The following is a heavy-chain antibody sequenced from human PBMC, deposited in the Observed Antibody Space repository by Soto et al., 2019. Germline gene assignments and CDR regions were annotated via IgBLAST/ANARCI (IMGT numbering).Heavy chain of an antibody. CDR3: ARGEQYSSSWYSPDAFDI. J-gene: IGHJ3*02. CDR2: ISAYNGNT. Sequence: ASVKVSCKASGYTFTSYGISWVRQAPGQGLEWMGWISAYNGNTNYAQKLQGRVTMTTDTSTSTAYMELRSLRSDDTAVYYCARGEQYSSSWYSPDAFDIWGQGTMVTVSS. V-gene: IGHV1-18*01. D-gene: IGHD6-13*01. CDR1: GYTFTSYG.